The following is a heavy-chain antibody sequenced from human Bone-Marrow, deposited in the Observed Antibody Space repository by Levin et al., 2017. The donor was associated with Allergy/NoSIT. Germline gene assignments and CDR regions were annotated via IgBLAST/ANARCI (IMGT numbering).Heavy chain of an antibody. D-gene: IGHD6-25*01. CDR2: INTKTGNP. CDR1: GYTFTGYG. Sequence: ASVKVSCKASGYTFTGYGINWVRQAPGQGLEWMGWINTKTGNPTYAQGFAGRFVFSLDASVTTAFLQIFSLRADDTAVYYCARVSLEAAGDYFDYWGQGTQVTVSS. CDR3: ARVSLEAAGDYFDY. J-gene: IGHJ4*02. V-gene: IGHV7-4-1*01.